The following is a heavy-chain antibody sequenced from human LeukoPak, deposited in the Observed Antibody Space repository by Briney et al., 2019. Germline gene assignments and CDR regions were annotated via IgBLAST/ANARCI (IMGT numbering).Heavy chain of an antibody. CDR1: GGSISSYY. J-gene: IGHJ4*02. CDR2: IYYSGST. Sequence: SETLSLTCTVSGGSISSYYWSWIRQPPGKGLEWIGYIYYSGSTNYNPSLKSRVAISVDTSKNQFSLKLSSVTAADTAVYYCARLVRGGTFDYWGQGTPVTVSS. V-gene: IGHV4-59*08. D-gene: IGHD3-10*02. CDR3: ARLVRGGTFDY.